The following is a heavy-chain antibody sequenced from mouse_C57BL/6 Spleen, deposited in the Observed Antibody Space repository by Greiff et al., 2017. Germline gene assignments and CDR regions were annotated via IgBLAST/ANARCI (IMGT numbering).Heavy chain of an antibody. CDR3: AGWATGYAMDY. J-gene: IGHJ4*01. Sequence: EVHLVESGGGLVKPGGSLKLSCAASGFTFSDYGMHWVRQAPEKGLEWVAYISSGSSTIYYADTVKGRFTISRDNAKNTLFLQMTSLRSEDTAMYYCAGWATGYAMDYWGQGTSVTVSS. CDR2: ISSGSSTI. V-gene: IGHV5-17*01. D-gene: IGHD3-1*01. CDR1: GFTFSDYG.